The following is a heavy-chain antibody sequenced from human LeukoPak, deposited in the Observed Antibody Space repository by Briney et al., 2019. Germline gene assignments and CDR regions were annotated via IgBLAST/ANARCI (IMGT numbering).Heavy chain of an antibody. J-gene: IGHJ4*02. Sequence: GGSLRLSCAASGFSFSRFSMNWVRQAPGKGLEWVAVISYDGSNKYYADSVKGRFTISRDNSKNTLYLQMNSLRAEDTAVYYCARAAYYYDSSGYGHPDYWGQGTLVTVSS. CDR3: ARAAYYYDSSGYGHPDY. CDR2: ISYDGSNK. CDR1: GFSFSRFS. V-gene: IGHV3-30*03. D-gene: IGHD3-22*01.